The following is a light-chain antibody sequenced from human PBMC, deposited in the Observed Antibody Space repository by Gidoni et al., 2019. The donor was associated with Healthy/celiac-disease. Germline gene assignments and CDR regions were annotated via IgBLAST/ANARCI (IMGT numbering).Light chain of an antibody. CDR3: QQYNNWHPLT. Sequence: EIVMTQSPATLSVSPGERATLSCRASQSVSSNLAWYQQKPGQAPRLLIYGASTRATGIPARFSGSGSGTEFTLTISSLQSEDFAVYYCQQYNNWHPLTFXGXTKVEIK. J-gene: IGKJ4*01. CDR2: GAS. CDR1: QSVSSN. V-gene: IGKV3-15*01.